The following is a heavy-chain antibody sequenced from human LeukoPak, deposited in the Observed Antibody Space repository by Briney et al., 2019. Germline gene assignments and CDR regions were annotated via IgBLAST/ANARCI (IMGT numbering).Heavy chain of an antibody. J-gene: IGHJ4*02. D-gene: IGHD6-19*01. CDR1: GITFGSYW. CDR3: ARGRMAVAGSYEY. Sequence: GGSLRLSCTASGITFGSYWMTWVRQAPGKGLECVANIKPDGSEKHYVDSVEGRFTISRDNAKNSLFLEMNSLRAEDAAVYYCARGRMAVAGSYEYWGQGTLVTVSS. V-gene: IGHV3-7*05. CDR2: IKPDGSEK.